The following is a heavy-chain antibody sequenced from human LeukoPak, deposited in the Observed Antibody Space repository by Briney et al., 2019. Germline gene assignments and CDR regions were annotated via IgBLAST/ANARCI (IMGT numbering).Heavy chain of an antibody. CDR3: ARVPSRSCSSTSCSIDY. CDR2: ISAYNGNT. D-gene: IGHD2-2*01. V-gene: IGHV1-18*01. J-gene: IGHJ4*02. Sequence: ASVKVSCKASGYTFTSYGISWVRQAPGQGLEWMGWISAYNGNTNYAQKLQGRVTMTTDTSTSTAYMELRSLRPDDTAVYYCARVPSRSCSSTSCSIDYWGQGTLVTVSS. CDR1: GYTFTSYG.